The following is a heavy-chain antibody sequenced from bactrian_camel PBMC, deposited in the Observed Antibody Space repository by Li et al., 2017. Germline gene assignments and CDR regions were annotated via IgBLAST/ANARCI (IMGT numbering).Heavy chain of an antibody. Sequence: VQLVESGGGSVEAGGSLRLSCAASGSISSSRCMAWFRQAPGKEREGLATIERDGHTSYVDAVKDRFTISSDNAKNTLYLQMNGLKAEDTAIYYCAAGGDVFCADFRCWGQGTQVTVS. V-gene: IGHV3S53*01. D-gene: IGHD1*01. CDR3: AAGGDVFCADFRC. CDR2: IERDGHT. CDR1: GSISSSRC. J-gene: IGHJ4*01.